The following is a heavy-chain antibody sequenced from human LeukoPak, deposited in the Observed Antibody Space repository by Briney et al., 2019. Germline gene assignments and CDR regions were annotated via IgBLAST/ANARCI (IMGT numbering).Heavy chain of an antibody. CDR3: AKDGSGSYFSKD. CDR2: ISGSGGST. Sequence: GGSLRLSCAASGFTFSSYAMSWVRQAPGKGLEWVSAISGSGGSTYYADSVKGRFTISRDNSKNTLYLEMNSLGAEDTAVYYRAKDGSGSYFSKDWGQGTLVTVSS. CDR1: GFTFSSYA. J-gene: IGHJ4*02. V-gene: IGHV3-23*01. D-gene: IGHD3-10*01.